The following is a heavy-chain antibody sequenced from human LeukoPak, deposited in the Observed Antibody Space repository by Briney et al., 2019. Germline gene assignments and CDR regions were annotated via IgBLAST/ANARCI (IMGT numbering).Heavy chain of an antibody. CDR1: GFTFSNYW. CDR2: INRDGSER. CDR3: ARRNAMDV. Sequence: GGSLRLSCVASGFTFSNYWMTWVRQAPGKGLEWVANINRDGSERYYVDSVKGRFTISRDGAKSSLYLQMNSLRAEDTAVYYCARRNAMDVWGQGTTVIVFS. V-gene: IGHV3-7*03. J-gene: IGHJ6*02.